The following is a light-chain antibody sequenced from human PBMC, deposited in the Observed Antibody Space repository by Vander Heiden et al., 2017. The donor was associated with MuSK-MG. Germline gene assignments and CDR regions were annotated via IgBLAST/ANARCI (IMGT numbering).Light chain of an antibody. CDR1: SSNIGNNY. V-gene: IGLV1-51*01. J-gene: IGLJ1*01. Sequence: VSAAPGQKVTISCSGSSSNIGNNYVSWYQPLPGTAPKLLIYDNNKRPSGIPDRFSGSKSGTSATLGITGLQTGDEADYYCGTWDSSLSAVFGTGTKVTVL. CDR3: GTWDSSLSAV. CDR2: DNN.